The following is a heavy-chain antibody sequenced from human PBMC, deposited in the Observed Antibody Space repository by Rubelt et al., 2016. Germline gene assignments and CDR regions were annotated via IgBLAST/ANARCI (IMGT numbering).Heavy chain of an antibody. V-gene: IGHV3-48*04. CDR3: AKRSQNDAFDI. Sequence: SYSMNWVRQAPGKGLEWVSYISSSSSTIYYADSVKGRFTISRDNAKNSLYLQMNSLRAEDTALYYCAKRSQNDAFDIWGQGTMVTVSS. D-gene: IGHD4-17*01. J-gene: IGHJ3*02. CDR1: SYS. CDR2: ISSSSSTI.